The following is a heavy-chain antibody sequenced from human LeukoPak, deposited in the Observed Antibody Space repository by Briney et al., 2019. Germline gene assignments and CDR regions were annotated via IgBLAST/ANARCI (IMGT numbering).Heavy chain of an antibody. CDR2: ISGSGGST. CDR1: GFTFSSYG. J-gene: IGHJ4*02. Sequence: GGSLRLSCAASGFTFSSYGMQWVRQAPGKGLEWVSAISGSGGSTYYADSVKGRFTISRDNSKNTLYLQMNSLRAEDTAVYYCAKVPYDFWSGYTDYWGQGTLVTVSS. CDR3: AKVPYDFWSGYTDY. V-gene: IGHV3-23*01. D-gene: IGHD3-3*01.